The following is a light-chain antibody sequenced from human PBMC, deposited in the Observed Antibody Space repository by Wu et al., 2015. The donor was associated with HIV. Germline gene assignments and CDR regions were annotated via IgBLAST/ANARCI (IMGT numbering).Light chain of an antibody. Sequence: IVMTQSPGTLSVSPGERATPTCRASQSVSRNLAWYQQKPGQAPRLLMYGASTRATGIPARFTASGSGTDFTLTISNLEPEDFAVYYCQQRSNWLLTFGGGTRVEIK. CDR2: GAS. J-gene: IGKJ4*01. CDR3: QQRSNWLLT. CDR1: QSVSRN. V-gene: IGKV3-15*01.